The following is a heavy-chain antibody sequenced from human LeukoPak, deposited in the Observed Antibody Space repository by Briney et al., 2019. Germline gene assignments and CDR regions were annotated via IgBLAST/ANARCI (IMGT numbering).Heavy chain of an antibody. CDR2: IKQDGGEK. CDR1: GFTFTDYW. D-gene: IGHD6-13*01. V-gene: IGHV3-7*01. Sequence: GGPLRLSCAVSGFTFTDYWMNWVRQAPGKGLEWVASIKQDGGEKSYVDSVKGRFTISRDNTKNSLYLQMSSLRAEDTAVYYCARDGTAAGLYFDLWGQGTLVTVSS. J-gene: IGHJ4*01. CDR3: ARDGTAAGLYFDL.